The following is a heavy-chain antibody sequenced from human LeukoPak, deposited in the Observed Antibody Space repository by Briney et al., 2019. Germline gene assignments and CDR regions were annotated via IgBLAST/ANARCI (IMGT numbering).Heavy chain of an antibody. CDR2: IIPIFGTA. CDR3: ARDRASTAMAYFDY. V-gene: IGHV1-69*05. CDR1: GGTFSSYA. D-gene: IGHD5-18*01. Sequence: SVKVSCKASGGTFSSYAISWVRQAPGHGLEWMGRIIPIFGTANYAQKFQGRVTITTDESTSTAYMELSSLRSEDTAVYYCARDRASTAMAYFDYWGQGTLVTVSS. J-gene: IGHJ4*02.